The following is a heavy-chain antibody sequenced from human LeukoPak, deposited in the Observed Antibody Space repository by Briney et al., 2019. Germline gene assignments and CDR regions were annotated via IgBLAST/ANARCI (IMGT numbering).Heavy chain of an antibody. D-gene: IGHD3-10*01. Sequence: ASVKVSCKASGYTFTDYYIHWVRQAPGQGLEWMAWINPKSGDTNYLQKVQGRFTMTRDTSISTAYMELSRLRSDDTAVYYCTRGPNVYGSGRSWFDPWDQGTLVTVSS. CDR3: TRGPNVYGSGRSWFDP. CDR2: INPKSGDT. J-gene: IGHJ5*02. CDR1: GYTFTDYY. V-gene: IGHV1-2*02.